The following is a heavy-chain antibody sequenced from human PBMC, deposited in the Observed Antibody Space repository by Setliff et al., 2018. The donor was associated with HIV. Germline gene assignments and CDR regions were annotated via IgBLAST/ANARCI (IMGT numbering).Heavy chain of an antibody. V-gene: IGHV4-39*07. Sequence: PSETLSLTCTVSGGSISSSSYYWGWIRQPPGKGLEWIGSIYYSGSTYYNPSLKSRVTISVDTSKNQFSLKVNSVTAADTAVYYCARDGRTGSGPKYFQHWGQGTLVTVSS. CDR3: ARDGRTGSGPKYFQH. J-gene: IGHJ1*01. CDR2: IYYSGST. CDR1: GGSISSSSYY. D-gene: IGHD2-15*01.